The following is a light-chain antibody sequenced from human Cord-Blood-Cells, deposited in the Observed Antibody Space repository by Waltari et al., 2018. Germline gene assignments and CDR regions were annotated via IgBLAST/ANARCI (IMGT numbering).Light chain of an antibody. CDR2: DVS. J-gene: IGLJ2*01. V-gene: IGLV2-14*01. CDR1: SSDVGGYNY. Sequence: QSALTQPASVSGSPGQSITISCTGTSSDVGGYNYVSWYQQHPGKAPKLMIYDVSKRPSGVSNRFSGSKSGNTASLTISGLQAEDEADYYCSSYTSSSTFVVFGGGTKLT. CDR3: SSYTSSSTFVV.